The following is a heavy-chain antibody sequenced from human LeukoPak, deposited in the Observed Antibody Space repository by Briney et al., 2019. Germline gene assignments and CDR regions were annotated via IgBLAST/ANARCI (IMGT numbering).Heavy chain of an antibody. D-gene: IGHD5-12*01. J-gene: IGHJ6*03. CDR3: ARGVDIVATTGHYYYYYMDV. Sequence: ASVKVSCKASGGTFSSYAIIWVRQAPGQGLEWMGGIIPIFGTANYAQKFQGRVTITTDESTSTAYMELSSLRSEDTAVYYCARGVDIVATTGHYYYYYMDVWGKGTTVTVSS. V-gene: IGHV1-69*05. CDR2: IIPIFGTA. CDR1: GGTFSSYA.